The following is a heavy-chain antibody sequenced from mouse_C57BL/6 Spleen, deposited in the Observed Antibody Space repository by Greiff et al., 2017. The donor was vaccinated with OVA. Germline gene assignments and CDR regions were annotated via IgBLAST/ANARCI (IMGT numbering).Heavy chain of an antibody. D-gene: IGHD2-2*01. Sequence: VQLQQSGPGLVQPSQCLSITCTVSGFSFTSYGVHWVRQSPGKGLEWLGVIWRGGSTDYNAAFMTRLSITKDNSTSQVFFKMNSLRADDTAIYYCATYYYGYDEGAYAMDYWGQGTSVTVS. J-gene: IGHJ4*01. CDR2: IWRGGST. V-gene: IGHV2-5*01. CDR3: ATYYYGYDEGAYAMDY. CDR1: GFSFTSYG.